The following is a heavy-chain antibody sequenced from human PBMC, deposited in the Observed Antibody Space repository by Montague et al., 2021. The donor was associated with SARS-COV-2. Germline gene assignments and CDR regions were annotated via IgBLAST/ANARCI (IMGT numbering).Heavy chain of an antibody. CDR1: GGSISSSTYY. CDR3: ARRPYYYDSSGQFDP. V-gene: IGHV4-39*07. D-gene: IGHD3-22*01. J-gene: IGHJ5*02. CDR2: IYYSGST. Sequence: SETLSLTCTVSGGSISSSTYYWGWIRQPPGMGLEWIASIYYSGSTYFNPSLKSRVAISIDTSKNQFSLKLSSVTAADTAVYYCARRPYYYDSSGQFDPWGQGVLVTVSS.